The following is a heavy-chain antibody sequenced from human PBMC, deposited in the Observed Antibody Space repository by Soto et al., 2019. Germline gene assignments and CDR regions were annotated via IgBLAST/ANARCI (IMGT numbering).Heavy chain of an antibody. CDR1: GFTFSSYG. V-gene: IGHV3-30*18. Sequence: QVQLVESGGGVVQPGRSLRLSCAASGFTFSSYGMHWVRQAPGKGLEWVAVISYDGGNKYYADSVKGRFTISRDNSKNTLYLQMNSLRAEDTAVYYCAKVRTGAVDYDYVWGSYRYGGLDYWGQGTLVTVSS. J-gene: IGHJ4*02. CDR3: AKVRTGAVDYDYVWGSYRYGGLDY. CDR2: ISYDGGNK. D-gene: IGHD3-16*02.